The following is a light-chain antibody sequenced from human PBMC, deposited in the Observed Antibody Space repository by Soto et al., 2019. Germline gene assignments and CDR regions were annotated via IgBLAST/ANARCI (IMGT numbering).Light chain of an antibody. J-gene: IGKJ1*01. V-gene: IGKV1-5*03. CDR2: KAS. CDR1: QSISTW. CDR3: QQYISEAWT. Sequence: DIQMTQSPSTLSASIGDRVTLTCRASQSISTWLAWYQQRPGKAPKFLIYKASTLESGVPSRFSGSGSGTEFALTISSLQPDDLATYYCQQYISEAWTFGQGTKVDIK.